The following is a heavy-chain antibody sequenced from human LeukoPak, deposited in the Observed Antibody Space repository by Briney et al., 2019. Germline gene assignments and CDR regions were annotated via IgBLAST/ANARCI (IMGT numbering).Heavy chain of an antibody. Sequence: PGGSLRLSCAASGFTFSSYGMHWVGQAPGKGLEWVAVISYDGSNKYYADSVKGRFTISRDNSKNTLYLQMNSLRAEDTAVYYCAKDHYWSIDYWGRGTLVTVSS. CDR2: ISYDGSNK. CDR3: AKDHYWSIDY. CDR1: GFTFSSYG. J-gene: IGHJ4*02. D-gene: IGHD3-3*01. V-gene: IGHV3-30*18.